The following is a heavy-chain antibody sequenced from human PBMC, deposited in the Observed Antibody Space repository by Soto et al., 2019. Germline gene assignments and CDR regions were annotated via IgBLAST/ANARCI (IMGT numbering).Heavy chain of an antibody. D-gene: IGHD6-6*01. CDR1: GYTFTGYY. Sequence: ASSVQISCKASGYTFTGYYMHWVRQAPGQGLEWMGWINPNSGGTNYAQKFQGRVTMTRDTSISTAYMELSRLRSDDTAVYYGAREVLAARPESFDDWGKGTLVTVPQ. J-gene: IGHJ4*02. CDR3: AREVLAARPESFDD. V-gene: IGHV1-2*02. CDR2: INPNSGGT.